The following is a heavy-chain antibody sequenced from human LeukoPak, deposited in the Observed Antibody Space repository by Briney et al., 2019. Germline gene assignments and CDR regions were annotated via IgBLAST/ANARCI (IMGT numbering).Heavy chain of an antibody. CDR3: ATGCSSTSCYAVRATVSWFDP. V-gene: IGHV1-69*06. J-gene: IGHJ5*02. Sequence: GASVKVSCKASGGTFSSYAISWVRQAPGQGLEWMGGIIPIFGTAIYAQKFQGRVTMTEDTSTYTAYMELSSLRSEDTAVYYCATGCSSTSCYAVRATVSWFDPWGQGTLVTVSS. D-gene: IGHD2-2*01. CDR1: GGTFSSYA. CDR2: IIPIFGTA.